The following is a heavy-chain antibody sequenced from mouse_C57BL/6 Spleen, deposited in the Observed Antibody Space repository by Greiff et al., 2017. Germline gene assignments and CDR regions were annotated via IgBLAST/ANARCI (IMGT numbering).Heavy chain of an antibody. J-gene: IGHJ2*01. CDR1: GYAFPNYL. CDR2: INPGSGGT. CDR3: ARSTVVARFDY. Sequence: QVQLKESGAELVRPGTSVKVSCKASGYAFPNYLIEWVKQRPGQGLEWIGVINPGSGGTNYNEKFKGKATMTADKSSSTAYMQLSSLTSEDSAVYFCARSTVVARFDYWGQGTTLTVSS. V-gene: IGHV1-54*01. D-gene: IGHD1-1*01.